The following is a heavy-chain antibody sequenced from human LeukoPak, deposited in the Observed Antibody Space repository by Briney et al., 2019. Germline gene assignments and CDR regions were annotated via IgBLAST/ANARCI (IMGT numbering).Heavy chain of an antibody. J-gene: IGHJ4*02. V-gene: IGHV3-33*06. CDR2: IWYDGSNK. Sequence: GGSLRLSCAASGFTFSSYGMHWVRQAPGKGLEWVAVIWYDGSNKYYADSVKGRFTISRDNSKNTLSLQMNSLRAEDTAVYYCAKDKGSESSWTFDYWGQGTLVTVSS. D-gene: IGHD6-13*01. CDR3: AKDKGSESSWTFDY. CDR1: GFTFSSYG.